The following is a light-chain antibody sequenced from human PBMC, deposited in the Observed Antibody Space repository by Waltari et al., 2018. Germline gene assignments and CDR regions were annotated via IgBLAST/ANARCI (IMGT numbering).Light chain of an antibody. J-gene: IGLJ3*02. CDR1: SSKLRAGLD. CDR2: GNN. Sequence: QSILTQPTSVSGAPGQRVPISCTGNSSKLRAGLDVPWYQAFPGTAPKLLIYGNNNRPSGVPDRFSGSKSGSSASLAINGLQAEDEADYYCQSFDSNVRGGVVFGGGTKVTVL. CDR3: QSFDSNVRGGVV. V-gene: IGLV1-40*01.